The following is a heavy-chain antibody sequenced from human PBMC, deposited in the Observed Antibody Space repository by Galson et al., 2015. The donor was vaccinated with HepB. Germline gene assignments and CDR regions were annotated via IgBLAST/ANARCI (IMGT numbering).Heavy chain of an antibody. V-gene: IGHV3-30*18. CDR3: AKDLSDLIVVVPAATGGAFDI. J-gene: IGHJ3*02. CDR2: ISYDGSNK. Sequence: SLRLSCAASGFTFSSYGMHWVRQAPGKGLEWVAVISYDGSNKYYADSVKGRFTISRDNSKNTLYLQMNSLRAEDTAVYYCAKDLSDLIVVVPAATGGAFDIWGPGTMVTVSS. D-gene: IGHD2-2*01. CDR1: GFTFSSYG.